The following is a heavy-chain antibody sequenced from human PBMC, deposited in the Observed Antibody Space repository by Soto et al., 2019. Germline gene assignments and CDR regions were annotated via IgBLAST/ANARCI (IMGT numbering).Heavy chain of an antibody. CDR1: GASMSDYY. CDR3: ARSGHSFAGAV. V-gene: IGHV4-59*01. CDR2: LHYSGSD. D-gene: IGHD3-16*01. Sequence: QVQLQESGPGLVKPSQTLSLTCTVSGASMSDYYGIWIRQSPGKGLEHIGYLHYSGSDNYNPSLKSRVTLSMDRSKNQFSLRLSSVTAADTAIYYCARSGHSFAGAVWGQGILVTVSS. J-gene: IGHJ4*02.